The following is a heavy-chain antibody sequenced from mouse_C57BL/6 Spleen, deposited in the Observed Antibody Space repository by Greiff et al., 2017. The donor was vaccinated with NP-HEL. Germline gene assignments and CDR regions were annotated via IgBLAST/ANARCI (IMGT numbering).Heavy chain of an antibody. D-gene: IGHD2-2*01. Sequence: QVQLKQPGAELVRPGSSVKLSCKASGYTFTSYWMHWVKQRPIQGLEWIGNIDPSDSETHYNQKFKDKATLTVDKSSSTAYMQLSSLTSEDSAVYYCARSMVTIDYWGQGTTLTVSS. CDR1: GYTFTSYW. CDR2: IDPSDSET. V-gene: IGHV1-52*01. J-gene: IGHJ2*01. CDR3: ARSMVTIDY.